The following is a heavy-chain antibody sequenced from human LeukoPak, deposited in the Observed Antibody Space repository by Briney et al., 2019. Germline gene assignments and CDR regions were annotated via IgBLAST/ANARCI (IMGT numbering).Heavy chain of an antibody. J-gene: IGHJ4*02. V-gene: IGHV3-15*01. CDR2: IKSKTDGGTT. D-gene: IGHD5-24*01. CDR3: TTGQFFSFDY. CDR1: GFTFSNAW. Sequence: GGSLRLSCTASGFTFSNAWMSWVRQAPGKGLEWVGRIKSKTDGGTTDYAAPVKGRFTVSRDDSKNTLYLQMNSLKTEDTAVCYCTTGQFFSFDYWGQGTLVTVSS.